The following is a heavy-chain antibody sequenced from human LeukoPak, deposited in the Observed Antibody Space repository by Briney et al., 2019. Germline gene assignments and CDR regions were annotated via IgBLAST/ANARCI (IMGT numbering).Heavy chain of an antibody. D-gene: IGHD6-13*01. Sequence: SETLSLTCTVSGGSISSSSYYWGWIRQPPGKGLEWIGSIYYSGSTYYNPSLKSRVTISVDTSKNQFSLKLSSVTAADTAVYYCARRYSSSWYGMYNWFDPWGQGTLVTVSS. CDR2: IYYSGST. V-gene: IGHV4-39*01. CDR1: GGSISSSSYY. CDR3: ARRYSSSWYGMYNWFDP. J-gene: IGHJ5*02.